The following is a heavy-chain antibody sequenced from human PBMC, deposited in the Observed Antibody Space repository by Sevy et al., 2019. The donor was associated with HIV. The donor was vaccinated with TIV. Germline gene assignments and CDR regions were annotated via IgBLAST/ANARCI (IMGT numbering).Heavy chain of an antibody. CDR2: INSDGMST. V-gene: IGHV3-74*01. CDR1: GFSFSSSW. Sequence: GGSLRLSCMTSGFSFSSSWMHWVRQPPGKGPVWVSHINSDGMSTRYADSVKGRFTVSRDNGKNTMYLQMNSLRVDDTAVYYCAKGHRGVTDYWGQGTLVTVSS. CDR3: AKGHRGVTDY. J-gene: IGHJ4*02. D-gene: IGHD3-10*01.